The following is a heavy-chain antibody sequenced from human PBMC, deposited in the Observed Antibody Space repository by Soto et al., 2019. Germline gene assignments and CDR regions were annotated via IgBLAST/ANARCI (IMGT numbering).Heavy chain of an antibody. CDR2: ISYDGSNK. D-gene: IGHD3-3*01. CDR3: ARSLGGVVIPFDY. J-gene: IGHJ4*02. Sequence: QVQLVESGGGVVQPGRSLRLSCAASGFTFSSYAMHWVRQAPGKGLEWVAVISYDGSNKYYADSVKGRFTISRDNSKNTLYLQMNSLRAEDTAVYYCARSLGGVVIPFDYWGQGTLVTVSS. V-gene: IGHV3-30-3*01. CDR1: GFTFSSYA.